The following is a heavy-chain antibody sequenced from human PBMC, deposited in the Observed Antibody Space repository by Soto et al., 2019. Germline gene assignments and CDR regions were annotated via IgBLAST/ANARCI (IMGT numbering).Heavy chain of an antibody. D-gene: IGHD5-18*01. J-gene: IGHJ6*02. Sequence: ASVKVSCKASGYTFTSYDINWVRQATGQGLEWMGWMNPNSGNTGYAQKFQGRVTMTRNTSISTAYMELSSLRSEDTAVYYCARIVDTAMVTNYSYYGMDVWGQGTTVTVSS. CDR3: ARIVDTAMVTNYSYYGMDV. CDR1: GYTFTSYD. V-gene: IGHV1-8*01. CDR2: MNPNSGNT.